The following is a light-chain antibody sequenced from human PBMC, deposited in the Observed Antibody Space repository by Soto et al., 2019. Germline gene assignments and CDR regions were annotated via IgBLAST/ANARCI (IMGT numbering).Light chain of an antibody. Sequence: EIVLTQSPGTLSLFPGDRATLSCRASQRVSNSYLAWFQQKPGQAPRLLIYDASSRAAGVPDRVSGGGSGTDFTLSMSALEPEDCALYFCQQYERPPFAFGQGTRLEI. CDR2: DAS. V-gene: IGKV3-20*01. CDR3: QQYERPPFA. J-gene: IGKJ2*01. CDR1: QRVSNSY.